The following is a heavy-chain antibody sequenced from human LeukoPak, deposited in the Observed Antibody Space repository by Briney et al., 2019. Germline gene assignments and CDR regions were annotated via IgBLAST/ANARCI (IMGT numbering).Heavy chain of an antibody. CDR3: AGHHPRNTVDF. J-gene: IGHJ4*02. V-gene: IGHV4-59*08. CDR2: ISDIGRI. D-gene: IGHD2/OR15-2a*01. CDR1: GGSISSYY. Sequence: SETLSLTCTVSGGSISSYYWSWIRQPPGKGLEWIAYISDIGRINYNPSLKSRVTISLDTSKNQFSLKLSSVTAADTAVYYCAGHHPRNTVDFWGQGTLVTVSS.